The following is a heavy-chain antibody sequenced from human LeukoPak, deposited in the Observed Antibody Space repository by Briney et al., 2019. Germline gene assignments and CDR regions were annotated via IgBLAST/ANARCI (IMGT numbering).Heavy chain of an antibody. CDR3: ARGVFWRTADP. V-gene: IGHV4-59*01. Sequence: TSETLSLTCIVSGGSISSYYWSWIRQSPEKGLGWIGYIYYSGSTNYNPSLKSRVTISVDMSKNQFSLRLTSVTAADTAVYYCARGVFWRTADPWGQGTLVTVSS. CDR1: GGSISSYY. D-gene: IGHD3-3*01. J-gene: IGHJ5*02. CDR2: IYYSGST.